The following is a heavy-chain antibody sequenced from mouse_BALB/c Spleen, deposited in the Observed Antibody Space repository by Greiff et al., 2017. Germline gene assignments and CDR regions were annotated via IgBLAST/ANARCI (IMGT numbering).Heavy chain of an antibody. CDR3: ARQGEGDAMDY. V-gene: IGHV5-9-4*01. J-gene: IGHJ4*01. CDR1: GFTFSSYA. CDR2: ISSGGSYT. Sequence: EVKLVESGGGLVKPGGSLKLSCAASGFTFSSYAMSWVRQSPEKRLEWVAEISSGGSYTYYPDTVTGRFTISRDNAKNTLYLEMSSLKSEDTAMYYCARQGEGDAMDYWGQGTSVTVSS.